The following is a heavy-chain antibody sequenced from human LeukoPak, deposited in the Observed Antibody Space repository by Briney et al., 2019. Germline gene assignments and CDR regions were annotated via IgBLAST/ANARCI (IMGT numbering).Heavy chain of an antibody. Sequence: SETLSLTCTVSGGSISSSSYYWGWIRQPPGKGLEWIGSIYYSGSTYYNPSLKSRVTISVDTSKNHLSLKLSSVTAADTAVYYCARARWGSSGWFDPWGQGTLVTVSS. D-gene: IGHD2-21*01. J-gene: IGHJ5*02. V-gene: IGHV4-39*02. CDR1: GGSISSSSYY. CDR2: IYYSGST. CDR3: ARARWGSSGWFDP.